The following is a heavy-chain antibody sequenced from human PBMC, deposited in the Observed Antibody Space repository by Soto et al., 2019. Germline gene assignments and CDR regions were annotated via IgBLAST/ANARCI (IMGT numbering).Heavy chain of an antibody. CDR1: GFTFSSYA. CDR2: ISGSGGST. D-gene: IGHD5-12*01. J-gene: IGHJ5*02. CDR3: ASTPVATPGRCFDP. V-gene: IGHV3-23*01. Sequence: EVQLLESGGGLVQPGGSLRLSCAASGFTFSSYAMSWVRQAPGKRLEWVSAISGSGGSTYYADSVKGRFTISRDNSKNTLYLQMNSLRAEDTAVYYCASTPVATPGRCFDPWGQGTLVTVSS.